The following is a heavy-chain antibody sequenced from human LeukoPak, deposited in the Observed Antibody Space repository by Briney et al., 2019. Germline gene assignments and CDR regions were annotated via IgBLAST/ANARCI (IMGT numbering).Heavy chain of an antibody. D-gene: IGHD3-22*01. Sequence: SETLSLTCAVYGGSFSGYYWSWIRQPPGKGLEWIGEINHSGSTNYNPSLKSRVTISVDTSKNQFSLKLSSVTAADTAVYYCAGVRAYDRSVGYWGQGTLVTVSS. CDR2: INHSGST. J-gene: IGHJ4*02. CDR3: AGVRAYDRSVGY. CDR1: GGSFSGYY. V-gene: IGHV4-34*01.